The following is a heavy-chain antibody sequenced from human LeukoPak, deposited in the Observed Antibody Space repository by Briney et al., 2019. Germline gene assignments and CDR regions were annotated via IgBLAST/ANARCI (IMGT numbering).Heavy chain of an antibody. CDR1: GGTFSSYA. CDR3: ARPARSCSGGSCHTLYFDY. D-gene: IGHD2-15*01. V-gene: IGHV1-69*05. Sequence: PVKVSCKASGGTFSSYAISWVRQAPGQGLEWMGRIIPIFGTANYAQKFQGRVTITTDESTSTAYMELSSLRSEDTAVYYCARPARSCSGGSCHTLYFDYWGQGTLVTVSS. J-gene: IGHJ4*02. CDR2: IIPIFGTA.